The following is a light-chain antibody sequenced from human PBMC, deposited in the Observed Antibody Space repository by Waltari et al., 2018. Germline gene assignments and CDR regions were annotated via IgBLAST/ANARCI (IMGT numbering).Light chain of an antibody. CDR2: LGS. CDR3: MQSLLALWT. CDR1: QSLLHRNGNNY. J-gene: IGKJ1*01. V-gene: IGKV2-28*01. Sequence: DIVMTQSPFSLPVTPGEPASISCRSSQSLLHRNGNNYLDWYLQKPGQSPQLLFCLGSNRASGVPDRFSASGSATHFTPKISSVVAADVGVYYCMQSLLALWTFGQGTKVEIK.